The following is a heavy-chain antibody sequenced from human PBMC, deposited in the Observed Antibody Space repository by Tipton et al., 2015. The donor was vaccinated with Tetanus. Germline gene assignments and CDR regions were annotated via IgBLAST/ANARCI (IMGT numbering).Heavy chain of an antibody. CDR2: IYPHDSDT. CDR1: GCSFPHSW. J-gene: IGHJ4*02. V-gene: IGHV5-51*01. D-gene: IGHD6-6*01. Sequence: QLVQSGAEMKKPGESLKVSCKTSGCSFPHSWIGWVRQTPGEGLEWMGIIYPHDSDTRYSPSFQGHVTLSVDKSTDTAYLQWGRLNASDTALYYCARRKGGLVGDSFDFWGQGTPVTVS. CDR3: ARRKGGLVGDSFDF.